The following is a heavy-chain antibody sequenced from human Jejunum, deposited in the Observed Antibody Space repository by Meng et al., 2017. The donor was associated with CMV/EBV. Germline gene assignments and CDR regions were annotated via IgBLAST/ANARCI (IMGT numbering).Heavy chain of an antibody. D-gene: IGHD1-1*01. CDR3: ALTYTTGTYFYYYGLDV. CDR2: INGRGDGT. Sequence: TFRTDAIKWGHEAPGKGQEWVSAINGRGDGTYYEDSVKGRFTISRDNFKDTVFLQMSSLRAEDTAIYYCALTYTTGTYFYYYGLDVWGQGTTVTVSS. J-gene: IGHJ6*02. CDR1: TFRTDA. V-gene: IGHV3-23*01.